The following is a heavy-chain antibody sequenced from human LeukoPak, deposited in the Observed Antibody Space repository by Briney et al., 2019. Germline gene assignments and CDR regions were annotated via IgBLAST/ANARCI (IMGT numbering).Heavy chain of an antibody. D-gene: IGHD6-19*01. Sequence: GGSLRLSCAASGFTFSSYSMNWVGQAPGKGLEWVSSISSSSTYIYHADSMKGRFTISRDNAKNSLYLQMNSLRAEDTAVYYCARDAYSSGWYGDLDSWGQGTLVTVSS. CDR3: ARDAYSSGWYGDLDS. CDR2: ISSSSTYI. CDR1: GFTFSSYS. V-gene: IGHV3-21*04. J-gene: IGHJ4*02.